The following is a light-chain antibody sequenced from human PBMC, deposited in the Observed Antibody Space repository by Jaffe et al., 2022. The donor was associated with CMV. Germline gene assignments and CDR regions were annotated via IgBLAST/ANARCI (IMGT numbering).Light chain of an antibody. CDR1: ASDVGSYNL. J-gene: IGLJ2*01. Sequence: QSALTQPASVSGSPGQSIIISCTGTASDVGSYNLVSWYQQHPGKAPKLIIFEVSDRPSGVSHRFSGSKSGNTASLTITGLQAEDEADYYCCSYVTRSAWVFGGGTKLTVL. CDR2: EVS. V-gene: IGLV2-23*02. CDR3: CSYVTRSAWV.